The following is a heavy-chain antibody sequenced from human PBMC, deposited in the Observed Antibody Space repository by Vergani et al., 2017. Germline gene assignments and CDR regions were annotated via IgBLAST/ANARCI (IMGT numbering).Heavy chain of an antibody. CDR1: GFTFDDYA. D-gene: IGHD6-19*01. CDR2: ISWNSGSI. V-gene: IGHV3-9*01. J-gene: IGHJ4*02. Sequence: EVQLVESGGGLVQPGRSLRLSCAASGFTFDDYAMHWVRQAPGKGLEWVSGISWNSGSIGYADSVKGRFTISRDNAKNSLYLQMNSLRAEDTALYYCAKDMGSSGLYSYWDQGTLVTVSS. CDR3: AKDMGSSGLYSY.